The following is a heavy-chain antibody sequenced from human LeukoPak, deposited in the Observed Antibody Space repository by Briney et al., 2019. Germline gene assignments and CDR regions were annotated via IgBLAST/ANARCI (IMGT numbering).Heavy chain of an antibody. CDR1: GFNISDNY. D-gene: IGHD2-21*01. J-gene: IGHJ4*02. V-gene: IGHV3-53*04. CDR3: ARSGGFDIFNFDY. CDR2: VYNDGNT. Sequence: GGSLRLSCAASGFNISDNYLSWVRQTPGMGLEWVSVVYNDGNTYYVDSVKGRFTVSRSISKNTLYLQMNSLRAEDTAVYYCARSGGFDIFNFDYWGQGTLVTVSS.